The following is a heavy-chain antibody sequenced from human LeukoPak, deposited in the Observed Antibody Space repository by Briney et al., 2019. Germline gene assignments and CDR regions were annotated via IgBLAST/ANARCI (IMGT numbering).Heavy chain of an antibody. CDR3: ASTEYDFWSGYYWFDP. D-gene: IGHD3-3*01. V-gene: IGHV4-59*01. CDR2: IYYSGST. J-gene: IGHJ5*02. Sequence: PSETLSLTCIVSGGSISGSYWSWIRQPPGKGLEWIGYIYYSGSTNYNPSLKSRVTISVDTPKNQFSLKLSSVTAADTAVYYCASTEYDFWSGYYWFDPWGQGTLVTVSS. CDR1: GGSISGSY.